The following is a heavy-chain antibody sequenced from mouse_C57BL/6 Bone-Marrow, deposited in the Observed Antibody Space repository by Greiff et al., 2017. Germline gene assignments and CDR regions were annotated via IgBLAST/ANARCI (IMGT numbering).Heavy chain of an antibody. CDR3: AYGNYVAY. J-gene: IGHJ3*01. V-gene: IGHV1-26*01. CDR1: GYTFTDYY. CDR2: INPNNGGT. D-gene: IGHD2-10*02. Sequence: VQLQQSGPELVKPGASVKISCKASGYTFTDYYMNWVKQSHGKSLEWIGDINPNNGGTSYNQKFKGKATLTVDKSSSTAYMELRSLPSEDSAVYYCAYGNYVAYWGQGTLVTVSA.